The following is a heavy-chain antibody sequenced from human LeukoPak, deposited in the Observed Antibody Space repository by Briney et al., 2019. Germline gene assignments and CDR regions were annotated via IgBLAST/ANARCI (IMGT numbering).Heavy chain of an antibody. V-gene: IGHV1-69-2*01. Sequence: VKISCKVSGYTFTDYYMYWVQQAPGKGLEWMGLVDPEDGETKYAEKFQGRVTINADTSTDTAYMELSSLRSEDTAVYYCATTKGTIPYFDHWGQGTLVTVSS. CDR2: VDPEDGET. J-gene: IGHJ4*02. CDR1: GYTFTDYY. CDR3: ATTKGTIPYFDH. D-gene: IGHD3-3*01.